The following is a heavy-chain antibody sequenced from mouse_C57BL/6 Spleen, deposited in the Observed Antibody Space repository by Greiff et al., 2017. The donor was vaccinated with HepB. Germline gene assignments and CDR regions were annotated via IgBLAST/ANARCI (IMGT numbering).Heavy chain of an antibody. D-gene: IGHD2-1*01. V-gene: IGHV5-17*01. CDR1: GFTFSDYG. Sequence: EVQLQQSGGGLVKPGGSLKLSCAASGFTFSDYGMHWVRQAPEKGLEWVAYISSGSSTIYYADTVKGRFTISRDNAKNTLFLQMTSLRSEDTAMYYCARENYGNYGDYWGQGTTLTVSS. CDR2: ISSGSSTI. CDR3: ARENYGNYGDY. J-gene: IGHJ2*01.